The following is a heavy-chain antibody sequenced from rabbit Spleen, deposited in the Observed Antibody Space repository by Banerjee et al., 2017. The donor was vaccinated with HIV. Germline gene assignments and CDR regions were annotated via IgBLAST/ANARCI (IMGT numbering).Heavy chain of an antibody. Sequence: QEQLEESGGGLVQPEGSLTLTCKASGFSFSDRDVMCWVRQAPGKGLQWIACINASTGKTVYATWAKGRFTISRASSTTVFLQMTSLTAADTATYFCARDTSSSFSSYGMDLWGPGTLVTVS. CDR2: INASTGKT. J-gene: IGHJ6*01. V-gene: IGHV1S45*01. CDR1: GFSFSDRDV. D-gene: IGHD1-1*01. CDR3: ARDTSSSFSSYGMDL.